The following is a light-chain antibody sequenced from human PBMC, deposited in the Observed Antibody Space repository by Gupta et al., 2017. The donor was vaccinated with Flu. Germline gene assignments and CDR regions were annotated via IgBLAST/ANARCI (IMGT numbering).Light chain of an antibody. Sequence: DLLMTQSPFTLPASVGDSVTITCRASQSISSWLAWYQQRPGKAPKLLIYKASTLEGGVPSRFSGSGSGTEFTLTISSLQPDDFATYFCQQYHSRSTFGQGTKVEI. J-gene: IGKJ1*01. CDR1: QSISSW. CDR2: KAS. V-gene: IGKV1-5*03. CDR3: QQYHSRST.